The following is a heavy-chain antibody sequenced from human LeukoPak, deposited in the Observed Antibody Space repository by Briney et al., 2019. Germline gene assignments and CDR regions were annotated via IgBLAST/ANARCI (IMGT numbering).Heavy chain of an antibody. J-gene: IGHJ4*02. CDR3: VRDSARGGTMDY. CDR1: GFTFNNYW. D-gene: IGHD2-15*01. V-gene: IGHV3-7*01. CDR2: IKQDGSEK. Sequence: GGSLRLSCAASGFTFNNYWMSWVRQAPGKGLEWVANIKQDGSEKYYVDSVKGRFTISRDNAKNSLYLQMNSLRAEDTAVYYCVRDSARGGTMDYWGQGTLVTVSS.